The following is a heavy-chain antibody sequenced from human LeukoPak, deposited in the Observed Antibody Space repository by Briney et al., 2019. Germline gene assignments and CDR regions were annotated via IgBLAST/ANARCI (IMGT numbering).Heavy chain of an antibody. D-gene: IGHD6-13*01. CDR3: ARDARPGYSSSWNWFDP. CDR1: GYTFTSYG. J-gene: IGHJ5*02. Sequence: ASVKVSCKASGYTFTSYGISWVRQAPGQGLEWMGWISAYNGNTNYAQKLQGRVTMTTDTSTSTAYMELRSLRSEDTAVYYCARDARPGYSSSWNWFDPWGQGTLVTVSS. V-gene: IGHV1-18*01. CDR2: ISAYNGNT.